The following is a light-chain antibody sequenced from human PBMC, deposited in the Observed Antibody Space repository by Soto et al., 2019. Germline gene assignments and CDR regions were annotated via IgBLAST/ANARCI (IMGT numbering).Light chain of an antibody. Sequence: QSALTQPRSVSVSPGQSVTISCTGTSSDVGGYNYVSWYQQHPGKAPKLMIYDVSKRPSGVPDRFSGSKSGNTASLTISGLQAEDEAYYYCCSYAGSYTLVVFGGGTKLTVL. CDR1: SSDVGGYNY. CDR3: CSYAGSYTLVV. V-gene: IGLV2-11*01. J-gene: IGLJ2*01. CDR2: DVS.